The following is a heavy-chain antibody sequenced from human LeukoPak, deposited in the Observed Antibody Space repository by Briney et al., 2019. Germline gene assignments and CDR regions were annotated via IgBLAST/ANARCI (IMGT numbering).Heavy chain of an antibody. J-gene: IGHJ4*02. V-gene: IGHV6-1*01. Sequence: SQTLSLTFAISRDSVSSNSASWNWIRHSRSRGLEWLGSTYYRSKWYNDYGVAGKSRLTVNPDTSKNQFPLKLNPVAHEATAVYYCARGGQGDYVFKFDYWGQGIMVTVSS. CDR3: ARGGQGDYVFKFDY. CDR1: RDSVSSNSAS. CDR2: TYYRSKWYN. D-gene: IGHD4-17*01.